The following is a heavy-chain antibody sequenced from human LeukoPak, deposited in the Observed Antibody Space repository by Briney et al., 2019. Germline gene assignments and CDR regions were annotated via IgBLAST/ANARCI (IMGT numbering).Heavy chain of an antibody. CDR3: ARDSDGGGSGSWDY. Sequence: GGSLRLSCAASGFTFSSYAMHWVRQAPGKGLEYVSAISSNGGSTYYANSVKGRFTISRDNSKNTLYLQMGSLRAEDMAVYYCARDSDGGGSGSWDYWGQGTLVTVSS. D-gene: IGHD3-10*01. J-gene: IGHJ4*02. CDR2: ISSNGGST. V-gene: IGHV3-64*01. CDR1: GFTFSSYA.